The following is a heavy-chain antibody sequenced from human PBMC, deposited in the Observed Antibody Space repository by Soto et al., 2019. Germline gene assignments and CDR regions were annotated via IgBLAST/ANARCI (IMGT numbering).Heavy chain of an antibody. D-gene: IGHD2-8*01. CDR1: GFTFTSSA. J-gene: IGHJ4*02. Sequence: SVKVSCTASGFTFTSSAFQWVRQARGQRLEWIGWIAVGSGYTNYAQRFQDRVTLTRDMSTATTYMELSRLTSEDTAIYYCAADATAWQQMVPSDYWGQGTLVTVS. V-gene: IGHV1-58*01. CDR2: IAVGSGYT. CDR3: AADATAWQQMVPSDY.